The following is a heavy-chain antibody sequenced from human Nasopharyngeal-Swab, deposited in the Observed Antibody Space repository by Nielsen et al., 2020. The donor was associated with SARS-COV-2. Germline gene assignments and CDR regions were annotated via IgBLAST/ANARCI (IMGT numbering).Heavy chain of an antibody. J-gene: IGHJ4*02. V-gene: IGHV3-21*01. Sequence: GESLKISCAASGFTFSSYSMNWVRQAPGKGLEWVSSISSSSSYIYYADSMKGRFTISRDDAKSSLFLQMNSLRVEDTAVYYCVRDLYYGFDHWGQGTLVTVSS. CDR3: VRDLYYGFDH. D-gene: IGHD3-10*01. CDR1: GFTFSSYS. CDR2: ISSSSSYI.